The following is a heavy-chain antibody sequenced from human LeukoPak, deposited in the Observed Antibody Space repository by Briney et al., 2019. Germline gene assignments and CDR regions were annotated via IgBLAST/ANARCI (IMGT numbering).Heavy chain of an antibody. CDR2: IYYSGST. CDR1: GGSISSSSYY. D-gene: IGHD2-2*01. Sequence: SETLSLTCTVSGGSISSSSYYWGWIRQPPGKGLEWNGSIYYSGSTYYNPSLKSRVTISVDTSKNQFSLKLSSVTAADTAVYYCAREPIVVVPAALNWFDPWGQGTLVTVSS. V-gene: IGHV4-39*07. J-gene: IGHJ5*02. CDR3: AREPIVVVPAALNWFDP.